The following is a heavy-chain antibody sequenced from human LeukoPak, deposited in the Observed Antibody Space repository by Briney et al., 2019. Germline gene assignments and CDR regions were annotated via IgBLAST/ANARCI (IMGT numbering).Heavy chain of an antibody. J-gene: IGHJ4*02. CDR1: GITLSNYG. CDR3: AKRGVVIRVILVGFHKEAYYFDS. V-gene: IGHV3-23*01. CDR2: ICGSGGRT. D-gene: IGHD3-22*01. Sequence: GGSLRLSCTVSGITLSNYGMSWVRQAPGKGLEWVAGICGSGGRTNYVDSVKGRFTVSRDNPKNTLYLQMNSLRAEDTAVYFCAKRGVVIRVILVGFHKEAYYFDSWGQGALVTVSS.